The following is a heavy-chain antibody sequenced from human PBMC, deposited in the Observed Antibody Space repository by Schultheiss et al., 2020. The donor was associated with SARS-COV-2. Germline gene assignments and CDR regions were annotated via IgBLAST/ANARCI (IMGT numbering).Heavy chain of an antibody. J-gene: IGHJ4*02. D-gene: IGHD2-2*02. CDR2: IWYDGSNK. V-gene: IGHV3-33*01. Sequence: GGSLRLSCAASGFTFSSYGMHWVRQAPGKGLEWVAVIWYDGSNKYYADSVKGRFTISRDNSKNTLYLQMNSLRAEDTAVYYCARGCSSTSCYSSDLFDYWGQGTLVTVSS. CDR1: GFTFSSYG. CDR3: ARGCSSTSCYSSDLFDY.